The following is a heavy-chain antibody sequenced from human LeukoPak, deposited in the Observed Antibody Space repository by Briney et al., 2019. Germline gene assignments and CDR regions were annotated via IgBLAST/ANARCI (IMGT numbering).Heavy chain of an antibody. D-gene: IGHD3-9*01. Sequence: GGSLRLSCAASGFTFSSYAMHWVRQAPGKGLEWVAVISYDGSNKYYADSVKGRFTISRDNSKNTLYLQMNSLRAEDTAVYYCAIDKRAEVLTGSKGLLDYWGQGTLVTVSS. J-gene: IGHJ4*02. V-gene: IGHV3-30-3*01. CDR2: ISYDGSNK. CDR1: GFTFSSYA. CDR3: AIDKRAEVLTGSKGLLDY.